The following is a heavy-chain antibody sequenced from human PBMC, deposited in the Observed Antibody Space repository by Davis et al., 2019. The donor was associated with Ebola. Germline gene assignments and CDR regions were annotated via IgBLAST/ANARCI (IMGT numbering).Heavy chain of an antibody. Sequence: GSLRLSCAASGFTFSSYGMHWVRQAPGKGLEWVAVIWYDGSNKYYADSVKGRFTISRDNSKNTLYLQMNSLRAEDTAVYYCARDMTTVTALLIYGMDVWGQGTTVTVSS. J-gene: IGHJ6*02. V-gene: IGHV3-33*01. CDR3: ARDMTTVTALLIYGMDV. D-gene: IGHD4-17*01. CDR2: IWYDGSNK. CDR1: GFTFSSYG.